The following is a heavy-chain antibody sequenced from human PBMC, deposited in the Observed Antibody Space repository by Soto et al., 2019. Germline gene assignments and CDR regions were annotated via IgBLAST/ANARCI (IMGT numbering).Heavy chain of an antibody. D-gene: IGHD6-6*01. V-gene: IGHV1-3*01. CDR1: GYTFTSYA. J-gene: IGHJ6*02. Sequence: QVQLVQSGAEVKKPGASVKVYCKASGYTFTSYAMHWVRQAPGQRLEWMGWINAGNGNTKYSQKFQGRVTITRDTSASTVYMELSSLRSEDTAVYYCARKGYSSSSTYYYGMDVWGQGTTVTVSS. CDR2: INAGNGNT. CDR3: ARKGYSSSSTYYYGMDV.